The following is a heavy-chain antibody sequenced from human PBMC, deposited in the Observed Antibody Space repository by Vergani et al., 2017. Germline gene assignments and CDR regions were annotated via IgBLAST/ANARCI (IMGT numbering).Heavy chain of an antibody. V-gene: IGHV1-69*01. CDR2: IIPIFGTA. CDR3: ARDQERYCSGGSCYTTGGMDV. J-gene: IGHJ6*02. D-gene: IGHD2-15*01. CDR1: GGTFSSYA. Sequence: QVQLVQSGAEVKKPGSSVKVSCKASGGTFSSYAISWVRQAPGQGLEWMGGIIPIFGTANYAQKFQGRVTITADESTSTAYMELSSLRSEDTAVYYCARDQERYCSGGSCYTTGGMDVWGQGTTVTVSS.